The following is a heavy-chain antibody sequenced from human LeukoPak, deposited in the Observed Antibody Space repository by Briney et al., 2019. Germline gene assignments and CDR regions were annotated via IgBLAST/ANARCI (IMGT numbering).Heavy chain of an antibody. J-gene: IGHJ4*02. CDR2: IWYDRSNK. CDR1: GFTFSSYG. V-gene: IGHV3-33*01. CDR3: ARDLGSSSWSPIY. Sequence: GGSLRLSCAASGFTFSSYGMHWVRQAPGKGLEWVAVIWYDRSNKYYADSVKGRFTISRDNSKNTLYLQMNSLRAEDTAVYYCARDLGSSSWSPIYWGQGTLVTVSS. D-gene: IGHD6-13*01.